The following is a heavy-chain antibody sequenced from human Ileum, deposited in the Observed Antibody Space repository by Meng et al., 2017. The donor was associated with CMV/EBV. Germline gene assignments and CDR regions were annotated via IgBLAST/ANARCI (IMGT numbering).Heavy chain of an antibody. J-gene: IGHJ4*02. D-gene: IGHD2-2*02. V-gene: IGHV3-74*01. CDR3: ALYCSSTSCYTGY. Sequence: AASGFTFSIYWMHWVRQAPGKGLVWVSRINSDGSSTSYVDSVKGRFTISRDNAKNTLYLQMNSLGAEDTAVYYCALYCSSTSCYTGYWGQGALVTVSS. CDR2: INSDGSST. CDR1: GFTFSIYW.